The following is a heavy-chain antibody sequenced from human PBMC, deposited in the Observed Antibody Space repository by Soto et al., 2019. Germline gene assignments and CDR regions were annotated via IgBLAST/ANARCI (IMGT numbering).Heavy chain of an antibody. CDR1: GGSISSSSYY. V-gene: IGHV4-39*01. J-gene: IGHJ1*01. D-gene: IGHD6-19*01. CDR2: IYYSGST. CDR3: ASSSGWYEFRVFQH. Sequence: SETLSLTCTVSGGSISSSSYYWGWIRQPPGKGLEWIGSIYYSGSTYYNPSLKSRVTISVDTSKNQFSLKLSSVTAADTAVYYCASSSGWYEFRVFQHWGQGTLVTVSS.